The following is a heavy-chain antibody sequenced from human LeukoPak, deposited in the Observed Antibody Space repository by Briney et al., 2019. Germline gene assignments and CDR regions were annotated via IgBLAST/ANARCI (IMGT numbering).Heavy chain of an antibody. CDR3: ARDYSSSGIAY. V-gene: IGHV4-39*07. J-gene: IGHJ4*02. CDR2: IYYSGST. D-gene: IGHD6-13*01. Sequence: SETLSLTCTVSGGSISSSSYYWGWIRQPPGKGLEWIGSIYYSGSTYYNPSLKSRVTISVDTSKNQFSLKLSSVTAADTAVYYCARDYSSSGIAYWGQGTLVTVSS. CDR1: GGSISSSSYY.